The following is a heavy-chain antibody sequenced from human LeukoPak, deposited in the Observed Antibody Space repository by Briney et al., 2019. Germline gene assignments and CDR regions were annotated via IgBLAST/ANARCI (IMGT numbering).Heavy chain of an antibody. J-gene: IGHJ4*02. D-gene: IGHD3-16*02. Sequence: GGSLRLSCAASGFTFSSYSMNWVRQAPGKGLEWVSSISSSSSYIYYADSVKGRFTISRDNAKNSLYLQMNSLRAEDTAVYYCARGAHYVWGSYRYTGPSPLHYWGQGTLVTVSS. V-gene: IGHV3-21*01. CDR1: GFTFSSYS. CDR3: ARGAHYVWGSYRYTGPSPLHY. CDR2: ISSSSSYI.